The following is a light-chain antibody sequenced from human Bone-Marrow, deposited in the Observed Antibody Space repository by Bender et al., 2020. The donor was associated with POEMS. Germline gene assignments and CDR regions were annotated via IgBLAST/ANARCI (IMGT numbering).Light chain of an antibody. Sequence: QSVLTQPPSASGTPGQRVTISCSGGSSNIGAHAVNWYQHLPGTAPKLLIYSSHRRPSEVPDRFSGSRSGTSASLAISGLQSEDEADYYCSSYARSNSFVFGTGTEVTVL. CDR3: SSYARSNSFV. J-gene: IGLJ1*01. CDR2: SSH. V-gene: IGLV1-44*01. CDR1: SSNIGAHA.